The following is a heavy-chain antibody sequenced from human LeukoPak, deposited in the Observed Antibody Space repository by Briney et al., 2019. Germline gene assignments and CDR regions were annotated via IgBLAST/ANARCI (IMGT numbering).Heavy chain of an antibody. CDR2: ISGDGGST. V-gene: IGHV3-43*02. J-gene: IGHJ4*02. CDR1: GFTFDDYA. D-gene: IGHD3-9*01. Sequence: GGSLRLSCAASGFTFDDYAMHWVRQAPGKGLEWVSLISGDGGSTYYADSVKGRFTISRDNAKNSLYLQMNSLRAEDTAVYYCARGGSDILTQHDYWGQGTLVTVSS. CDR3: ARGGSDILTQHDY.